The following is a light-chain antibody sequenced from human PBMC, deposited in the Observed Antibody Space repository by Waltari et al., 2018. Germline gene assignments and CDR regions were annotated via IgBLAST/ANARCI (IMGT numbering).Light chain of an antibody. CDR1: SPNIGAGYD. V-gene: IGLV1-40*01. Sequence: QSVLTQPPSVSGAPGQRVPISCTGSSPNIGAGYDVHWYQQLPGTAPKLLIYGNSNRPSGVPDRFSGSKSGTSASLAITGLQAEDVADYYCQSYDSSLSGLNVFGSGTKVTVL. J-gene: IGLJ6*01. CDR3: QSYDSSLSGLNV. CDR2: GNS.